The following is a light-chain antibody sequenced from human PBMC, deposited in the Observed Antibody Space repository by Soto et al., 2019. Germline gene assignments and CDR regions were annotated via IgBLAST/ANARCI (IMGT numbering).Light chain of an antibody. CDR1: SSDVGGYNY. J-gene: IGLJ3*02. CDR3: ASYTDSTIVM. Sequence: QSALTQPPSASGSPGQSVTISCTGTSSDVGGYNYVSWYQQHPGKAPKLMIYEVSKRPSGVPDRFSGSKSGNTASLTVSGLQAEDEADYYCASYTDSTIVMFGGGTKVTVL. CDR2: EVS. V-gene: IGLV2-8*01.